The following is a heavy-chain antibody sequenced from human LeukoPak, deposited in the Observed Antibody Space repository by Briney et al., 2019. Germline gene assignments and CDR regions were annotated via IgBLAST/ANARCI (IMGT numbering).Heavy chain of an antibody. CDR2: ISYDGSNK. V-gene: IGHV3-30*03. CDR1: GFTFSSYG. CDR3: AREGIVVVPAAAQHFDY. J-gene: IGHJ4*02. Sequence: GRSLRLSCAASGFTFSSYGMHWVRQAPGKGLEWVAVISYDGSNKYYADSVKGRFTISRDNSKNTLYLQMNSLRAEDTAVYYCAREGIVVVPAAAQHFDYWGQGTLVTVSS. D-gene: IGHD2-2*01.